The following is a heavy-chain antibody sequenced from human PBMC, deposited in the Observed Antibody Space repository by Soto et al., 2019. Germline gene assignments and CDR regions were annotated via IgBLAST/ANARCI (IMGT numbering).Heavy chain of an antibody. Sequence: ASVKVSCKASGYTFTGYYMHWVRQAPGQGLEWMGWINPNSGGTNYAQKFQGWVTMTRDTSISTAYMELSRLRSDDTAVYYCARADYGGNSGYYYYYGVDVWGQGTTVTVSS. CDR2: INPNSGGT. CDR1: GYTFTGYY. V-gene: IGHV1-2*04. CDR3: ARADYGGNSGYYYYYGVDV. D-gene: IGHD4-17*01. J-gene: IGHJ6*01.